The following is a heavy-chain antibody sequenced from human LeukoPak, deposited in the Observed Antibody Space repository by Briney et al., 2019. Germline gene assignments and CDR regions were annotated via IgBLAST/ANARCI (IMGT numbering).Heavy chain of an antibody. CDR1: GGSISSYY. J-gene: IGHJ4*02. V-gene: IGHV4-59*12. CDR3: SRESGAFCPFGY. Sequence: SETLSLTCPVSGGSISSYYWSWIRQPPGKGLEWIGYIYSSGSTSYNPSLKSRVTISADTSKNQFSLKLSSVTAADTAIYYCSRESGAFCPFGYWGQGTLVIVPS. CDR2: IYSSGST. D-gene: IGHD1-26*01.